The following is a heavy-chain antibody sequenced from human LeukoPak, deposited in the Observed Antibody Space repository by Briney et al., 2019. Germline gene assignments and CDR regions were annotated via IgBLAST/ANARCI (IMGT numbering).Heavy chain of an antibody. Sequence: SETLSLTCTVSGGSISSGTYYWSWIRQPAGKGLEWIGRIYTSGSTNYNPSLKSRVSISVDTSKNQFSPKLSSVTAADTAVYYCARWMVGALDYWGQGTLVTVSS. J-gene: IGHJ4*02. CDR1: GGSISSGTYY. CDR3: ARWMVGALDY. V-gene: IGHV4-61*02. CDR2: IYTSGST. D-gene: IGHD1-26*01.